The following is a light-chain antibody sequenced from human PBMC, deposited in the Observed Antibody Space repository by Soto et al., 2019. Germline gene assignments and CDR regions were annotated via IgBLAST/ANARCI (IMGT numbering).Light chain of an antibody. CDR1: SSDVGGYNY. V-gene: IGLV2-14*01. CDR2: EVS. CDR3: SSYTSTFGV. Sequence: QSVLTQPDSVSGSPGQSITISCTGTSSDVGGYNYVSWYQQHPGKAPKLMIYEVSNRPSGVSNRFSGSKSGNTASLTISGLQAEDEADYYCSSYTSTFGVFGGGTQLTVL. J-gene: IGLJ2*01.